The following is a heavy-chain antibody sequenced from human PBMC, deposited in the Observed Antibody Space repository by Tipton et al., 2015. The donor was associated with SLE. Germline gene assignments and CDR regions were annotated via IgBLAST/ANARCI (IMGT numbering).Heavy chain of an antibody. V-gene: IGHV1-46*01. CDR1: GYTFSEYY. CDR2: INPSGGST. J-gene: IGHJ3*02. Sequence: QVQLVQSGAEVKKPGASVKVSCKAFGYTFSEYYMHWVRQAPGQGLEWMGIINPSGGSTIYAQKFQGRVTMTRDTSTSTVYMDLSSRRSEDTAVYYCARVPNWGSGRDAFDIWGQGTMVSVSS. CDR3: ARVPNWGSGRDAFDI. D-gene: IGHD7-27*01.